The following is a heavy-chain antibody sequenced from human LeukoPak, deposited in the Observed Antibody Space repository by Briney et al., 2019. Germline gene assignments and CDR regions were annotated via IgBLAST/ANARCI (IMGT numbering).Heavy chain of an antibody. V-gene: IGHV1-46*01. CDR1: GYIFTSYY. Sequence: ASVKVSCKASGYIFTSYYMHWLRQAPGQGLEWMGIINPSGGSTSYTQKFQGRVTMTRDTSTTTVYMELSSLRSQDTAVYYCARQKEVDDYYYFDYLGQGTLVTVSS. CDR3: ARQKEVDDYYYFDY. J-gene: IGHJ4*02. CDR2: INPSGGST. D-gene: IGHD2/OR15-2a*01.